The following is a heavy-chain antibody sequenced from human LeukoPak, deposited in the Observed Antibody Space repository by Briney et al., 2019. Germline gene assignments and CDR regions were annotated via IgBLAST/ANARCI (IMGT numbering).Heavy chain of an antibody. V-gene: IGHV4-39*01. J-gene: IGHJ4*02. D-gene: IGHD3-22*01. CDR1: GDSISSSSYY. CDR3: ARHHYYYDSGGPDY. CDR2: IYYSGST. Sequence: PSETLSLTCTVSGDSISSSSYYWGWIRQPPGKGLEWIGSIYYSGSTYYNPSLKSRVTISVDTSKNQFSLKLSSVTAADTAVYYCARHHYYYDSGGPDYWGQGTLVTVSS.